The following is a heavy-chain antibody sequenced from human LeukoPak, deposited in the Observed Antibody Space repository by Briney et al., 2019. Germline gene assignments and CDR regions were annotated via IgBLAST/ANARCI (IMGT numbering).Heavy chain of an antibody. CDR3: ARAGIAAAADSYYYYYYMDV. Sequence: ASVKVSCKASGYTFTSYYMHWVRQAPGQGLEWMGIINPSGGSTSYAQKFQGRVTMTRDMSTSTVYMELSSLRSEDTAVYYCARAGIAAAADSYYYYYYMDVWGKGTTVTVSS. V-gene: IGHV1-46*01. CDR2: INPSGGST. CDR1: GYTFTSYY. J-gene: IGHJ6*03. D-gene: IGHD6-13*01.